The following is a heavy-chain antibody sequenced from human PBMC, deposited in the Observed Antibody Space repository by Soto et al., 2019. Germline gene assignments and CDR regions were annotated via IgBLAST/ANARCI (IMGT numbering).Heavy chain of an antibody. J-gene: IGHJ6*03. V-gene: IGHV3-53*04. CDR2: IYSGGST. CDR1: GFTVSSNY. Sequence: GGSLRLSCAASGFTVSSNYMSWVRQAPGKGLEWVSVIYSGGSTYYADSVKGRFTISRHNSKNTLYLQMNSLRAEDTAVYYCARGGGAVAGTGEDYYYYYMDVWGKGTTVTVSS. CDR3: ARGGGAVAGTGEDYYYYYMDV. D-gene: IGHD6-13*01.